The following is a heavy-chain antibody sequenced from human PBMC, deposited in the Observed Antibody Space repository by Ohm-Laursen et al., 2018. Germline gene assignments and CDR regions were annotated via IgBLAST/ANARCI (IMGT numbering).Heavy chain of an antibody. CDR1: GDSINSSY. V-gene: IGHV4-59*07. CDR3: ARNFNWENPYNVAY. D-gene: IGHD3-9*01. CDR2: ISNSGNT. Sequence: SDTLSLTCTVSGDSINSSYWSWIRQPPGKGLEWIGFISNSGNTNYNPSLKSRVTISLDTSRNQFSLRLTSLTAADTAVYYCARNFNWENPYNVAYWGQGILVTVSS. J-gene: IGHJ4*02.